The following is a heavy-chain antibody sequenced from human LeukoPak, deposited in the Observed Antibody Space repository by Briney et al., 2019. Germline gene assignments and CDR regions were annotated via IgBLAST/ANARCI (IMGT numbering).Heavy chain of an antibody. J-gene: IGHJ4*02. CDR3: AREDSSSWLDY. CDR1: GFTFSSYA. D-gene: IGHD6-13*01. CDR2: ISSNGGST. Sequence: GGSLRLSCAASGFTFSSYAMHWVRQAPGKGLEYVSAISSNGGSTYYANSVKGRFTISRDNSKNTLYLQMGSLRAEDMAVYYCAREDSSSWLDYWGQGTLVIVSS. V-gene: IGHV3-64*01.